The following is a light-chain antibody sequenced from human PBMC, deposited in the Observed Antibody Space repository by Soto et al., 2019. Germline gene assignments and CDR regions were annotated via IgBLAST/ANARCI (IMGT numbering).Light chain of an antibody. Sequence: VVLTQSPGALSLSPGEGATLSCRATQSIMNNYLAWYQQKPGQAPRLLIDGSSHRATGIPDRFSGSGSGTEFSLAISRLEPEDFAVYYCQQYGSSPITFGQATRLEIK. V-gene: IGKV3-20*01. CDR3: QQYGSSPIT. J-gene: IGKJ5*01. CDR1: QSIMNNY. CDR2: GSS.